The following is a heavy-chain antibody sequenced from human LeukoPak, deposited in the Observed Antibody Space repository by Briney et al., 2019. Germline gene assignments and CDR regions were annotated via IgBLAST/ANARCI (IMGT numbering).Heavy chain of an antibody. V-gene: IGHV1-2*02. D-gene: IGHD3-22*01. J-gene: IGHJ4*02. CDR2: INSSSGGT. Sequence: GGSVKVSCKTSGYTFTGYYMHWVRQAPGQGLEWMGWINSSSGGTNYAKKFQGRVTITRETSISTAYMELQRMRSDDTAVYYCARVWYYYDSTGILTLYFDYWGQGTLVTVSS. CDR3: ARVWYYYDSTGILTLYFDY. CDR1: GYTFTGYY.